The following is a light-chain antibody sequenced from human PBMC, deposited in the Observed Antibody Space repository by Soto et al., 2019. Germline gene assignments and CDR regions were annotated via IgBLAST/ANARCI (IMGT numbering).Light chain of an antibody. J-gene: IGKJ5*01. CDR1: QGISSY. CDR3: QQYNSYTWT. CDR2: AAS. Sequence: AIRMTQSPSSLSASTGDIVTITFRASQGISSYLAWYQQKPGKAPKLLIYAASTLQSGVPSRFSGSGSGTEFTLTISSLQPDDFATYYCQQYNSYTWTFGQGTRLEIK. V-gene: IGKV1-8*01.